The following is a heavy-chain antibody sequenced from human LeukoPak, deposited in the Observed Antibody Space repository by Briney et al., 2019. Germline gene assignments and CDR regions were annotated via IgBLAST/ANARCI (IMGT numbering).Heavy chain of an antibody. Sequence: GGSLRLSCVASGFTFSSYGMHWVRQAPGKGLEWVAFIRYDGSNKYYADSVKGRFTISRDNSKNTLYLQMNSLRAEDTAVYYCAKERQQLPYFDYWGQGTLVTVSS. CDR3: AKERQQLPYFDY. CDR1: GFTFSSYG. J-gene: IGHJ4*02. V-gene: IGHV3-30*02. CDR2: IRYDGSNK. D-gene: IGHD6-13*01.